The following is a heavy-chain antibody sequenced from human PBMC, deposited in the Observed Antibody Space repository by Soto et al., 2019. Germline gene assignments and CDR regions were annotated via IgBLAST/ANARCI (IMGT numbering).Heavy chain of an antibody. D-gene: IGHD1-20*01. CDR3: ARWGPGITGTYFDY. V-gene: IGHV1-69*13. CDR1: GGTFSSYA. CDR2: IIPIFGTA. Sequence: SVKVSCKASGGTFSSYAISWVRQAPGQGLEWMGGIIPIFGTANYAQKFQGRVTITADESTSTAYMELSSLRSEDTAVYYCARWGPGITGTYFDYWGQGTLVTVSS. J-gene: IGHJ4*02.